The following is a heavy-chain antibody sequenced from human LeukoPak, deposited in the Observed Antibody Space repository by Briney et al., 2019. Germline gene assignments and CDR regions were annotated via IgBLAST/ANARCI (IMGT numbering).Heavy chain of an antibody. CDR3: GKDTFYHDTTGYYVFGS. CDR2: ISYDGSNE. CDR1: GFTFSDYG. J-gene: IGHJ5*02. Sequence: PGGSLRLSCADSGFTFSDYGMHWVRQAPGKGLEWVAVISYDGSNENYAESVKGRFTVSRDNSKNTLYLQMNSLRAEDTAVYYCGKDTFYHDTTGYYVFGSWGQGTLVTVSS. V-gene: IGHV3-30*18. D-gene: IGHD3-22*01.